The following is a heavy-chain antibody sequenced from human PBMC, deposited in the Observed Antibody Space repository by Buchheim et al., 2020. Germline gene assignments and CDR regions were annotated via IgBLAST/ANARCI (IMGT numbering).Heavy chain of an antibody. Sequence: VQLVESGGDVVQPGRSLRLSCAASGFTFSSYAMSWVRQAPGKGLEWVSAISGSGGSTYYADSVKGRFPISRDHSKNTLYLQMNSLRAEDTAVYYCAKDRKITIFGVVIYYYYGMDVWGQGTT. D-gene: IGHD3-3*01. CDR2: ISGSGGST. J-gene: IGHJ6*02. CDR3: AKDRKITIFGVVIYYYYGMDV. V-gene: IGHV3-23*04. CDR1: GFTFSSYA.